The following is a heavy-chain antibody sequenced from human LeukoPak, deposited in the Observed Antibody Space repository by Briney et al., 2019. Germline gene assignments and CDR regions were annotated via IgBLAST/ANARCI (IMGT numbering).Heavy chain of an antibody. CDR1: GGSISSGSYY. D-gene: IGHD5-12*01. CDR2: IYTSGST. V-gene: IGHV4-61*02. J-gene: IGHJ3*02. Sequence: PSETLSLTCTVSGGSISSGSYYWSWIRQPAGKGLEWIGRIYTSGSTNYNPSLKSRVTISIDTSKNQFSLKLSSVTAADTAVYYCARRTYSGYADAFDIWGQGTMVTVSS. CDR3: ARRTYSGYADAFDI.